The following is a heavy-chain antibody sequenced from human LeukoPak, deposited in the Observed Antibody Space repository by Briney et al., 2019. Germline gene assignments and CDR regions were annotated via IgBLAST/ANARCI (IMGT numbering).Heavy chain of an antibody. Sequence: PSETLSLTCAVYGGSFSGYYWSWIRQPPGKGLEWIGEINHSGSTNYDPSLKSRVTISVDTSKSQFSLKLSSVTAADTAVYYCARGSDSSGYYYARLKTNFDYWGQGTLVTVSS. CDR1: GGSFSGYY. V-gene: IGHV4-34*01. CDR2: INHSGST. D-gene: IGHD3-22*01. J-gene: IGHJ4*02. CDR3: ARGSDSSGYYYARLKTNFDY.